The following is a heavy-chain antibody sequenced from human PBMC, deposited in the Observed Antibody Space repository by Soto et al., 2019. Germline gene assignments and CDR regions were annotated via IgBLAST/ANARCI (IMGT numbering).Heavy chain of an antibody. D-gene: IGHD2-2*01. CDR3: ARAPSVRCISNSCYGGRVDFDI. CDR1: GFTFDYYC. J-gene: IGHJ3*02. Sequence: GGSLRLSCVASGFTFDYYCMHWVRQAPGKGLVWVSRINSDGSTTNYADSVKGRFTISRDNAKNTLYLQMNSLRAEDTAVYYCARAPSVRCISNSCYGGRVDFDIWGQGTMVTVSS. CDR2: INSDGSTT. V-gene: IGHV3-74*01.